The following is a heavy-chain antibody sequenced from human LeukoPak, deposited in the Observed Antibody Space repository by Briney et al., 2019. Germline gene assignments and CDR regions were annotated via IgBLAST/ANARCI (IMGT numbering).Heavy chain of an antibody. CDR3: AKDGTKYDFWSGYYPYYFDY. CDR2: IWYDGSNK. J-gene: IGHJ4*02. Sequence: PGGSLRLSCAASGFTFSSYGMHWVRQAPGKGLEWVAVIWYDGSNKYCADSVKGRFTISRDNSKNTLYLQMNSLRAEDTAVYYCAKDGTKYDFWSGYYPYYFDYWGQGTLVTVSS. CDR1: GFTFSSYG. V-gene: IGHV3-33*06. D-gene: IGHD3-3*01.